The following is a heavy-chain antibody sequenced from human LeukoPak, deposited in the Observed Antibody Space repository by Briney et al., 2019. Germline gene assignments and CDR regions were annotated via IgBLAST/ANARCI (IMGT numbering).Heavy chain of an antibody. V-gene: IGHV3-21*01. J-gene: IGHJ4*02. CDR2: ISSSSNYI. CDR3: ARVQKASGATTPLFRY. Sequence: PGGSLRLSCAASGFTFSSYSMNWVRQAPGKGLEWVSSISSSSNYIYYADSVKGRFTISRDNAKNSLYLQMNSLRAEDTAVYYCARVQKASGATTPLFRYWGQGTLVTVSS. D-gene: IGHD1-26*01. CDR1: GFTFSSYS.